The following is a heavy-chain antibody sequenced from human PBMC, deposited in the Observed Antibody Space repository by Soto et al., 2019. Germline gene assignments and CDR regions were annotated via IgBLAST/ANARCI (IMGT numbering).Heavy chain of an antibody. D-gene: IGHD6-6*01. CDR3: ARDEGVYSSSSPITPYYYYGMDV. J-gene: IGHJ6*02. Sequence: QVQLQQSGPGLVKPSQTLSLTCAISGDSVSSNSAAWNWIRQSPSRGLEWLGRTYYRSKWYNDYAVSVKSRITINPDTSKNQFSLQLNSVTPEDTAVYYCARDEGVYSSSSPITPYYYYGMDVWGQGTTVTVSS. V-gene: IGHV6-1*01. CDR2: TYYRSKWYN. CDR1: GDSVSSNSAA.